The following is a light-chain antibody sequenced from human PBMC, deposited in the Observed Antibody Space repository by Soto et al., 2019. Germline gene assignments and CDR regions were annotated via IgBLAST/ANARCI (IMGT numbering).Light chain of an antibody. V-gene: IGKV1-9*01. CDR2: AAS. J-gene: IGKJ4*01. Sequence: DIQLTQSPSFLSASVGDRVTIACRASRDINSYLAWYQQKPGKAPKLLIYAASALQSGVPSRFSGSGSGTEFTLTISSLQPEDFATYYCQQLNPYLSPLTFGGGTKVEIK. CDR3: QQLNPYLSPLT. CDR1: RDINSY.